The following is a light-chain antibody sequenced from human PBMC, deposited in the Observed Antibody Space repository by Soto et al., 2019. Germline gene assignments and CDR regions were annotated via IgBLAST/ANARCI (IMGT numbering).Light chain of an antibody. V-gene: IGLV2-14*01. J-gene: IGLJ2*01. CDR3: SSYTSRRTVV. CDR2: DVS. Sequence: QSALTQPASVSGSPGQSITISCTGTSSDVGGYNYVSWYQQHPGKAPKLMIYDVSNRPSGVSNRFSGSKSGNTASLTISRLQAEDEADYCYSSYTSRRTVVFGGGTKLTVL. CDR1: SSDVGGYNY.